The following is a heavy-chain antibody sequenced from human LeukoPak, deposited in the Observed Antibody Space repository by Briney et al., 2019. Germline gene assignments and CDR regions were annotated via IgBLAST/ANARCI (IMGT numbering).Heavy chain of an antibody. V-gene: IGHV3-74*01. Sequence: GGSLRLSCAASGITLGNNWMHWVRQGPGKGLVWISRINSDGGGAIYADSVKGRFTVSRDNAKNTLYLQMNSLRAEDTAVYYCARDVPHNWFDTWGQGTLVTVSS. CDR3: ARDVPHNWFDT. J-gene: IGHJ5*02. CDR2: INSDGGGA. CDR1: GITLGNNW.